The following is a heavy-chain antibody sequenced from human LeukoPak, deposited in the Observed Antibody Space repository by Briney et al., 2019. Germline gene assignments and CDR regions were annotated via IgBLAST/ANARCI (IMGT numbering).Heavy chain of an antibody. J-gene: IGHJ4*02. CDR1: GFTFSSYA. D-gene: IGHD6-13*01. CDR2: ISGGGST. V-gene: IGHV3-23*01. CDR3: AKDPLYSSSWYEDY. Sequence: GGSLRLSCAASGFTFSSYAMSWVRQAPGKGLEWVSAISGGGSTYYADSVKGRFTISRDNSKNTLYLQMNSLRAEDTAVYYCAKDPLYSSSWYEDYWGQGTLVTVSS.